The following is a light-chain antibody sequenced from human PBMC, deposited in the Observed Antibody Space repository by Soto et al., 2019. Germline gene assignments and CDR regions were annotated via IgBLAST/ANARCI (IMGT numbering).Light chain of an antibody. CDR2: QDT. J-gene: IGLJ1*01. CDR1: NLVDKF. CDR3: QAWDSSTYV. V-gene: IGLV3-1*01. Sequence: SYELTQPPSVSVSPGQTASITCSGDNLVDKFASWYQQKPGQSPVLVIYQDTKRPSGIPERFSGSNSGNTATLTITGTQTLDEADYYCQAWDSSTYVFGAGTKVTVL.